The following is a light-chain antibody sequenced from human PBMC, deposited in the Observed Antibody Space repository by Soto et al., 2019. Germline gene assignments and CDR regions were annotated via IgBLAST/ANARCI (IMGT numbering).Light chain of an antibody. J-gene: IGLJ2*01. CDR3: AAWDDSLSGVV. Sequence: QSVLTQPPSASGTPGQRVTISCSGSTSNIGSNYVYWYQQLPGTAPKLLIYRNNQRPSGVPVRFSVSKSGTSASLAISGLRSEDEADYYCAAWDDSLSGVVFGGGTKVTVL. V-gene: IGLV1-47*01. CDR1: TSNIGSNY. CDR2: RNN.